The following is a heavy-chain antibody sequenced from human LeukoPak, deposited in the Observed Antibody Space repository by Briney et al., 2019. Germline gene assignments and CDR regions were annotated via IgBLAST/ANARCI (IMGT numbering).Heavy chain of an antibody. CDR3: ARGRYYFDY. CDR1: GGSFSGYY. CDR2: INHSGST. V-gene: IGHV4-34*01. Sequence: SETLSLTCAVYGGSFSGYYRSWIRQPPGKGLEWIGEINHSGSTNYNPSLKSRVTISVDTSKNQFSLKLSSVTAADTAVYYCARGRYYFDYWGQGTLVTVSS. J-gene: IGHJ4*02.